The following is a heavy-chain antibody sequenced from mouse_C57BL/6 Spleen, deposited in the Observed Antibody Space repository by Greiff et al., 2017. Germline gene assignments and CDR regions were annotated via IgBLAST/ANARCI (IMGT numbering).Heavy chain of an antibody. CDR2: IYPGDGDT. D-gene: IGHD2-5*01. Sequence: QVQLKQSGAELVKPGASVKISCKASGYAFSSYWMNWVKQRPGKGLEWIGQIYPGDGDTNYNGKFKGKATLTADKSSSTAYMQLSSLTSEDSAVYFCARTYYSSYVNYAMDYWGQGTSVTVSA. CDR3: ARTYYSSYVNYAMDY. J-gene: IGHJ4*01. V-gene: IGHV1-80*01. CDR1: GYAFSSYW.